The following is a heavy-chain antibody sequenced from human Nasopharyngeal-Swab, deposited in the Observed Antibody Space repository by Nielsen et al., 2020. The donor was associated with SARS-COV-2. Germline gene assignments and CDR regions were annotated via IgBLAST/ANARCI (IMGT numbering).Heavy chain of an antibody. CDR3: ARGEQWLVVPNWYFDL. CDR2: ISSSSSTI. Sequence: WIRQPPGKGLEWVSYISSSSSTIYYADPVKGRFTISRDNAKNSLYLQMNSLRAEDTAVYYRARGEQWLVVPNWYFDLWGRGTLVTVSS. D-gene: IGHD6-19*01. J-gene: IGHJ2*01. V-gene: IGHV3-48*01.